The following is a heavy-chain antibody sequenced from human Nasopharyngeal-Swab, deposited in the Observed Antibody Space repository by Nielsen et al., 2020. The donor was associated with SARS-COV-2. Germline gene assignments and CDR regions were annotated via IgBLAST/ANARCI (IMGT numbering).Heavy chain of an antibody. V-gene: IGHV3-30*18. D-gene: IGHD2-15*01. CDR3: AEDPNSPPVLVD. Sequence: GGSLRLSCAASGFTFSSYGMHWVRQAPGKGLEWVAVISYDGSNKYYADSVKGRFTISRDNSKNTLYLQMNSLRAEDTAVYYCAEDPNSPPVLVDWGQGTLVTVSS. CDR2: ISYDGSNK. CDR1: GFTFSSYG. J-gene: IGHJ4*02.